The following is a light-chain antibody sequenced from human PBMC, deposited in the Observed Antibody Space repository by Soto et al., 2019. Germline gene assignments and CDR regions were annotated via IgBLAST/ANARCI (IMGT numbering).Light chain of an antibody. J-gene: IGKJ1*01. Sequence: DIHMTQSPSTLSSSLGDRVTVTFLASQSISSWLAWYQQKAGKAPKLLIYKASALESGVPSRFSGSGSGTEFTLTISSLEPEDFATYYCQHYNTYPWTFGQGTKVDIK. CDR1: QSISSW. CDR2: KAS. CDR3: QHYNTYPWT. V-gene: IGKV1-5*03.